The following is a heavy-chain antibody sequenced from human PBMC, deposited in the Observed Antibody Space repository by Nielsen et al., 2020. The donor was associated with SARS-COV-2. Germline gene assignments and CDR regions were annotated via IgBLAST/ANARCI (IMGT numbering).Heavy chain of an antibody. V-gene: IGHV4-31*03. Sequence: SETLSLTCTVSGGSISSGGYYWSWIRQHPGKGLEWIGYIYYSGSTYYNPSLKSRVTISVDTSKNQFSLKLSSVTAADTAVYYCARDGAAARYNWFDPWGQGTLVTVSS. J-gene: IGHJ5*02. CDR1: GGSISSGGYY. D-gene: IGHD6-13*01. CDR2: IYYSGST. CDR3: ARDGAAARYNWFDP.